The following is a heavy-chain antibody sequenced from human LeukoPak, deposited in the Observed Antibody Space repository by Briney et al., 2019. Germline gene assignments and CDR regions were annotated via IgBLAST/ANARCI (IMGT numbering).Heavy chain of an antibody. J-gene: IGHJ4*02. D-gene: IGHD2/OR15-2a*01. CDR2: LSYTGKK. V-gene: IGHV4-59*02. Sequence: SETLSLTCVVSGASVSSSHWNWIRQLPGKGLEWIGCLSYTGKKDYNPSLTSRVTISLDTSKNQVSLKLRSVTAADTAVYYCSEGYFEPFDHWGQGTLVTVSS. CDR3: SEGYFEPFDH. CDR1: GASVSSSH.